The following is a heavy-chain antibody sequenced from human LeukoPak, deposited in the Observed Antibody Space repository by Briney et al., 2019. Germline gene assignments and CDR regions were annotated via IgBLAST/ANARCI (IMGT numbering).Heavy chain of an antibody. CDR1: GFSFSSYW. D-gene: IGHD7-27*01. J-gene: IGHJ4*02. Sequence: HTGGSLRLSCAASGFSFSSYWMHWVRQTPGKGLVWVSRINSDGSSTTYADSVKGRFTMSRDNGKSTLYLQMSSLRAEDTAVYYCATSLGPLTDYWGQGTLVTVSS. V-gene: IGHV3-74*01. CDR2: INSDGSST. CDR3: ATSLGPLTDY.